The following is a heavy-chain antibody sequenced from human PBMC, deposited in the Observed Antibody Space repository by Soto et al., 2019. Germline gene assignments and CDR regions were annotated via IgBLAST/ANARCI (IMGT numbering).Heavy chain of an antibody. Sequence: GGSLRLSCAASGFTFSMSDMSWVRQAPGKGLEWVSTTGLNGRTTYYADSVKGRFTVSRDNSKNTLDLQMNSLRAEDTAVYYCATVHSTSRSFDYWGQGTLVTVSS. D-gene: IGHD6-6*01. CDR2: TGLNGRTT. CDR1: GFTFSMSD. CDR3: ATVHSTSRSFDY. V-gene: IGHV3-23*01. J-gene: IGHJ4*02.